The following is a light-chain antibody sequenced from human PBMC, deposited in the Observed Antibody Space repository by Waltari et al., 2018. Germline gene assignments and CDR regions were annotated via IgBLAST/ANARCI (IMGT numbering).Light chain of an antibody. CDR1: TSDLGTYDV. CDR3: CSFANDSRV. V-gene: IGLV2-23*02. Sequence: QSALTQPASVSGSPGQSITISCTGTTSDLGTYDVVPWFQPRPGKAPQLLISDVSKRPSQISQRFSGSKSGNTASLTISGLQAEDEADYYCCSFANDSRVFGGGTKVTVL. J-gene: IGLJ3*02. CDR2: DVS.